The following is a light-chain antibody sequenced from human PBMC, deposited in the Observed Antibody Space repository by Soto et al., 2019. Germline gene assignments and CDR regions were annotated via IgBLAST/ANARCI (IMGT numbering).Light chain of an antibody. V-gene: IGKV1-33*01. CDR3: QQYDNVPLT. Sequence: DIQMTQSPSSLSASVGDRVTITCQASQDINNDLNWYQQKPGKAPKVLIYEASNLETGVPSRFSGSGSGTDFTFTISSLQPEDIATYFCQQYDNVPLTFGGGTKVEIK. J-gene: IGKJ4*01. CDR1: QDINND. CDR2: EAS.